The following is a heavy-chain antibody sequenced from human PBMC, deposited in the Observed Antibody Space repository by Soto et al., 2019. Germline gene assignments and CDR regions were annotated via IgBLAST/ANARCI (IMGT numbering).Heavy chain of an antibody. J-gene: IGHJ6*02. V-gene: IGHV3-23*01. CDR3: AKDQRGVSAAARMDV. CDR2: ISNSGGNT. Sequence: EAQLLESGGALVQPGGSLRLSCAASGYTFSSYAMTWVRQAPGKGLEWVSAISNSGGNTFHADSVKGRFTISRDNSKNTLYLQMNSLRAEDTAVYYCAKDQRGVSAAARMDVWGQGTTVTVSS. D-gene: IGHD6-13*01. CDR1: GYTFSSYA.